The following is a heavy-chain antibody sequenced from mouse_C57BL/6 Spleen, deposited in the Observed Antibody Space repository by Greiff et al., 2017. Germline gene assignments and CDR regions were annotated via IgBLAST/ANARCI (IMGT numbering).Heavy chain of an antibody. J-gene: IGHJ1*03. V-gene: IGHV5-9*04. Sequence: EVKLVESGGGLVKPGGSLKLSCAASGFTFSSYTMSWVRQTPEKRLEWVATISGGGGNTYYPDSVKGRFTISRDNAKNTLYLQMSSLRSEDTAVYYCARHYRGYFDVWGTGTTVTVSS. D-gene: IGHD1-1*01. CDR3: ARHYRGYFDV. CDR2: ISGGGGNT. CDR1: GFTFSSYT.